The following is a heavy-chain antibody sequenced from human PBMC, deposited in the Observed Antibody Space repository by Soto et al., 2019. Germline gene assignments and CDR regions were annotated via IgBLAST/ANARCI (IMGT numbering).Heavy chain of an antibody. J-gene: IGHJ6*02. Sequence: QVQLQESGPGLVKPSETLSLTCTVSGGSVSSGSYYWSWIRQPPGKGLEWIGYIYYSGSTNYNPPRKSRVTISVDTSKNQFSLKLSSATAADTAVYYCARGIEGWYQGRYYYGMDVWGQGTTVTVSS. CDR3: ARGIEGWYQGRYYYGMDV. CDR2: IYYSGST. D-gene: IGHD6-19*01. V-gene: IGHV4-61*01. CDR1: GGSVSSGSYY.